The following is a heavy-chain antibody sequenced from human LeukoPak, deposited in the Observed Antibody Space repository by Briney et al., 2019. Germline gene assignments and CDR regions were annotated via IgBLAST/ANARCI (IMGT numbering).Heavy chain of an antibody. V-gene: IGHV3-23*01. Sequence: GGSLRLSCAASGFSFSSKAMSWVRQAPGKGLEWVSAIINSDGSTYYADSVKGRFTISRDKSKNTLYLQMNSLRAEDTALYYCAKDIYGDYGGLDYWGQGTLVTVSS. J-gene: IGHJ4*02. CDR3: AKDIYGDYGGLDY. CDR1: GFSFSSKA. D-gene: IGHD4-17*01. CDR2: IINSDGST.